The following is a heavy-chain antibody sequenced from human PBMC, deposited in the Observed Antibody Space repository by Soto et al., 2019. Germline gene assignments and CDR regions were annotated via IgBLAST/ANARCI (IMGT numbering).Heavy chain of an antibody. D-gene: IGHD2-2*01. CDR2: ISGSGGST. V-gene: IGHV3-23*01. CDR3: AQYCSSTSCSDAFDI. CDR1: GFTFSSYA. Sequence: GGSLRLSCAASGFTFSSYAMSWVRQAPGKGPEWVSAISGSGGSTYYADSVKGRFTISRDNSKKTLYLQMNSLRAEDTALYYCAQYCSSTSCSDAFDIWGQGTMVTVSS. J-gene: IGHJ3*02.